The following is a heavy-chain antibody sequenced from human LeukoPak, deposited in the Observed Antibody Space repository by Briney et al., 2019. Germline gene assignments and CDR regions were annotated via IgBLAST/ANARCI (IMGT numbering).Heavy chain of an antibody. CDR3: ASGKYTGYDFGY. J-gene: IGHJ4*02. CDR1: GFTFSSYA. CDR2: ISISGAST. V-gene: IGHV3-23*01. D-gene: IGHD5-12*01. Sequence: GGSLRLSCIASGFTFSSYAMTWVRQAPGKGLEWVSGISISGASTYYADSVKGRFTISRDNSKNTLFLQMNSLRAEDTAVYYCASGKYTGYDFGYWGQGTLVTVSS.